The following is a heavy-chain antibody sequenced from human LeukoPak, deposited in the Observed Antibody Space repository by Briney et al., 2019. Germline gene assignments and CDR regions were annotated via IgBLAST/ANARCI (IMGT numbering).Heavy chain of an antibody. J-gene: IGHJ5*02. CDR3: ARGGYYCSSTSCYRLRWFDP. Sequence: ASETLSLTCTVSGGSISSYYWSWIRQPPGKGLEWIGHIYYTGSTYYNPSLKSRVTISVDTSKNQFSLKLSSVTAADTAVYYCARGGYYCSSTSCYRLRWFDPWGQGTLVTVSS. CDR1: GGSISSYY. CDR2: IYYTGST. V-gene: IGHV4-59*12. D-gene: IGHD2-2*02.